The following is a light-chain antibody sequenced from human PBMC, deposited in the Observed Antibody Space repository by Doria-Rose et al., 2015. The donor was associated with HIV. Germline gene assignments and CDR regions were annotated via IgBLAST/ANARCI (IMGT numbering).Light chain of an antibody. CDR3: QQYGTSRGT. CDR2: DAS. V-gene: IGKV3-20*01. J-gene: IGKJ5*01. CDR1: QRVKSSY. Sequence: LTQSPGTLSLSPGERATLSCRASQRVKSSYSAWYQQKPGQAPRLLIYDASTRATGIPDRFSGSGSGTDFTLAISRLGPEDVAVYYCQQYGTSRGTFGQGTRLEIK.